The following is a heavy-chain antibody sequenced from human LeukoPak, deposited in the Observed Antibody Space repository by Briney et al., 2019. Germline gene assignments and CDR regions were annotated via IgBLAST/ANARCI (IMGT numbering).Heavy chain of an antibody. CDR3: NIDYGDPNYYFDY. D-gene: IGHD4-17*01. Sequence: GGSLRLSCATSGFTFSSYPMSWVRQAPGRGLEWVSVISGNSGATYYADSVKGRFTISRDNAKNTVCLQMNSLKTEDTAVYYCNIDYGDPNYYFDYWGQGTLVTVSS. CDR2: ISGNSGAT. CDR1: GFTFSSYP. V-gene: IGHV3-23*01. J-gene: IGHJ4*02.